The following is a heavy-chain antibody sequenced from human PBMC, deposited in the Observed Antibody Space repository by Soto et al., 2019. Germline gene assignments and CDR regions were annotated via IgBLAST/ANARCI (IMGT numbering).Heavy chain of an antibody. D-gene: IGHD3-3*01. CDR1: GYTFTSYA. Sequence: ASVKVSCKASGYTFTSYAMHWVRQAPGQRLEWMGWINAGNGNTKYSQKFQGRVTITRDTSASTAYMELSSLRSEDTAVYYCSRNFCSGYYGFDAFDIWGQGTMVTVSS. V-gene: IGHV1-3*01. J-gene: IGHJ3*02. CDR2: INAGNGNT. CDR3: SRNFCSGYYGFDAFDI.